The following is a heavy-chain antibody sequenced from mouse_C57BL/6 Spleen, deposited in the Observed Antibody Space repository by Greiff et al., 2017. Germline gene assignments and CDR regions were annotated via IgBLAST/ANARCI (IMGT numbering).Heavy chain of an antibody. J-gene: IGHJ4*01. CDR2: IYPSDSAT. V-gene: IGHV1-61*01. CDR3: ARSRSSGAMDY. D-gene: IGHD1-1*01. Sequence: QVQLQQPGAELVRPGSSVKLSCKASGYTFTSYWMDWVQQRPGQGLEWIGNIYPSDSATHYNQKFKDKATLTVDKSSSTTYMQLSSLTSEDSAVYYCARSRSSGAMDYWGQGTSVTVSS. CDR1: GYTFTSYW.